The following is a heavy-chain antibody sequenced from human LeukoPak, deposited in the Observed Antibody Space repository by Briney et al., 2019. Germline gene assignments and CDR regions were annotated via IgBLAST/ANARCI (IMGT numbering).Heavy chain of an antibody. Sequence: AETLSLTCSVSGYSISSGYYWGWIRQPPGKGLEWIGSIYHSGSTYYNTSLKSRVTISVDTSKNQFSLKLNSVTAADTAVYYCATGWSGYYWTTWGQGTLVAVSS. CDR2: IYHSGST. CDR1: GYSISSGYY. J-gene: IGHJ5*02. D-gene: IGHD3-3*01. V-gene: IGHV4-38-2*02. CDR3: ATGWSGYYWTT.